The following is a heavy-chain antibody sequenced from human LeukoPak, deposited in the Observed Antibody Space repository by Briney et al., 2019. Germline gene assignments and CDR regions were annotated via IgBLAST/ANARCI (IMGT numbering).Heavy chain of an antibody. CDR2: IQTEGNAQ. Sequence: PGWSLSLSCAASGLAFRNYWMSWVRQAAGRGLAGVVNIQTEGNAQNYVDSVKGRFTISRDNAKNSLYLQMNNLTAEDTAVYYLASTFTYCSDDNCTLGGQGTLVTVSS. J-gene: IGHJ1*01. V-gene: IGHV3-7*01. D-gene: IGHD2-15*01. CDR1: GLAFRNYW. CDR3: ASTFTYCSDDNCTL.